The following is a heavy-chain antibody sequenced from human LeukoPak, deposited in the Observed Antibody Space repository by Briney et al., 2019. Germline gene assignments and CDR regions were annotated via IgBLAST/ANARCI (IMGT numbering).Heavy chain of an antibody. CDR2: INPNSGGT. CDR1: GYTFTGYY. CDR3: ARGAASNSSPVDY. J-gene: IGHJ4*02. Sequence: ASVKVSCKASGYTFTGYYMHWVRQAPGQGLEWMGWINPNSGGTNYVQKFQGRVTMTRDTSISTAYMELSRLRSDDTAVYYCARGAASNSSPVDYWGQGTLVTVSS. D-gene: IGHD6-6*01. V-gene: IGHV1-2*02.